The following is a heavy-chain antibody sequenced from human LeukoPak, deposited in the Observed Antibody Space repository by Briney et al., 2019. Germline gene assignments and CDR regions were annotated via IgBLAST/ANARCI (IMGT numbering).Heavy chain of an antibody. D-gene: IGHD3-22*01. Sequence: PGGSLRLSCAASGFTFSSYSMNWVRQAPGKGLEWVSSISSSSSYIYYADSVKGRFTISRDNAKNSLYLQMNSLRAEDTAVYYCARDSVSYYDGGPDYWGQGTLVTVSS. J-gene: IGHJ4*02. V-gene: IGHV3-21*01. CDR3: ARDSVSYYDGGPDY. CDR1: GFTFSSYS. CDR2: ISSSSSYI.